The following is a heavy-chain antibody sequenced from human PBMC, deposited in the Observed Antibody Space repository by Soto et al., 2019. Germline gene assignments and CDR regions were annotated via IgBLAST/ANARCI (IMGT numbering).Heavy chain of an antibody. Sequence: SQTLSLPCAISGDSVSSNSAAWNWIRQSPSRGLEWLGRTYYRSKWYNDYVGSVKSRITINPDTSKNQFSLQLSSMTPEDTAVYYCARTTWLDYAFDIWGQGTMVTVSS. CDR3: ARTTWLDYAFDI. CDR1: GDSVSSNSAA. J-gene: IGHJ3*02. V-gene: IGHV6-1*01. CDR2: TYYRSKWYN. D-gene: IGHD6-19*01.